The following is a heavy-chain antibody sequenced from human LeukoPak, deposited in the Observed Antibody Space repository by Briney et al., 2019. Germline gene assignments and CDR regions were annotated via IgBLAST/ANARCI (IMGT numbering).Heavy chain of an antibody. CDR3: ARERGDILTDYFVDY. CDR2: INPSGGST. V-gene: IGHV1-46*01. CDR1: GYTFTSYY. Sequence: GASVKVSCKASGYTFTSYYMHWVRQAPGQGLEWMGIINPSGGSTSYAQKFQGRVTMTRDTSTSTVYMELSSLRSEDTAVYYCARERGDILTDYFVDYWGQGTLVTVSS. D-gene: IGHD3-9*01. J-gene: IGHJ4*02.